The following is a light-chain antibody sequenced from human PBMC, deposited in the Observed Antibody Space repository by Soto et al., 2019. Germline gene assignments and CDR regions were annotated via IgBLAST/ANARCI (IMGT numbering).Light chain of an antibody. J-gene: IGLJ2*01. CDR3: SSYTSSSVV. Sequence: SVLTQPASVSGSPGQSITISCTGTSSDVGGYNYVSWYQQHPGKAPKLMIYDVSNRPSGVSNRFSGSKSGNTASLTISGLQAEDEADYSCSSYTSSSVVFGGGTKLTVL. CDR1: SSDVGGYNY. V-gene: IGLV2-14*01. CDR2: DVS.